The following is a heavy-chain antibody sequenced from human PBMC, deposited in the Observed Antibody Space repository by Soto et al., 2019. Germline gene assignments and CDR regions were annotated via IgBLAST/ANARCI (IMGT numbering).Heavy chain of an antibody. J-gene: IGHJ6*02. D-gene: IGHD2-2*01. CDR1: GFTFSSYA. CDR3: ARYIPGVRYYGMDV. Sequence: EVQLLESGGGLVQPGGSLRLSCAASGFTFSSYAMKWVRQAPGKGLEWVSLIGESGTPTYYADSVKGRFTISRDNSGNTLFLEMYSLRSADTAVYYLARYIPGVRYYGMDVWGRGTTVTVSS. V-gene: IGHV3-23*01. CDR2: IGESGTPT.